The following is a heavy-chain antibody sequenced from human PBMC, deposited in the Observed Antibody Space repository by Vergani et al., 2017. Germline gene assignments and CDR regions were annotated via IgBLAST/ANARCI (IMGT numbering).Heavy chain of an antibody. CDR3: VRGPLPAIPAMFDS. Sequence: QVQLVESGGGVVQPGKSLSLSCETSGFIFSDYVMHWVRQAPGKGLEWVAGIWHDGSNEKYADSVQGRFIISRDNAKNSLYLQMRTLRPEDTALYYCVRGPLPAIPAMFDSWGQGTLVTVSS. CDR1: GFIFSDYV. J-gene: IGHJ4*02. D-gene: IGHD2-2*01. V-gene: IGHV3-33*01. CDR2: IWHDGSNE.